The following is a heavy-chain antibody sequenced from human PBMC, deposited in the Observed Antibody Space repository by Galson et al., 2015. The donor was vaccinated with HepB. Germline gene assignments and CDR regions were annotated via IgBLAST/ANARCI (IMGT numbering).Heavy chain of an antibody. CDR1: GFTFSSYA. V-gene: IGHV3-30*04. CDR3: ARDPDCSGGSCYWTYYFDY. D-gene: IGHD2-15*01. J-gene: IGHJ4*02. Sequence: SLRLSCAASGFTFSSYAMHWVRQAPGKGLEWVAVISYDGSNKYYADSVKGRFTISRDNSKNTLYLQMNSLRAEDTAVYYCARDPDCSGGSCYWTYYFDYWGQGTLVTVSS. CDR2: ISYDGSNK.